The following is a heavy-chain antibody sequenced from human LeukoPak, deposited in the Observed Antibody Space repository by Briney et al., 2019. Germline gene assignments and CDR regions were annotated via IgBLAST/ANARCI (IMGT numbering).Heavy chain of an antibody. V-gene: IGHV3-11*05. CDR1: GFTFSDYY. CDR2: ISSSSSFI. J-gene: IGHJ4*02. Sequence: PGGSLRLSCAASGFTFSDYYMSWIRQAPGKGLEWVSYISSSSSFINYAHSVKGRFTISRDNSKNTLYLQMNNLRAEDTAVYYCAKDPTYYSGSYFDSWGQGTLVTVSS. D-gene: IGHD5-12*01. CDR3: AKDPTYYSGSYFDS.